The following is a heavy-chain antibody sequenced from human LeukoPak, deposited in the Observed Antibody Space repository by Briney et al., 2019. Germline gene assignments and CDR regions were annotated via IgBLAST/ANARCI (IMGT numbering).Heavy chain of an antibody. CDR1: GFTFSSYW. J-gene: IGHJ4*02. CDR3: ARVGGRYSPLGY. V-gene: IGHV3-7*01. Sequence: PGGSLRLSCAASGFTFSSYWMSWVRQAPGKGLEGVANIKQDGSEKYYVASVKGRFTISRDNAKNSLYLQMIRLRAEDTAVYYCARVGGRYSPLGYWGQGTLVTVSS. CDR2: IKQDGSEK. D-gene: IGHD3-16*02.